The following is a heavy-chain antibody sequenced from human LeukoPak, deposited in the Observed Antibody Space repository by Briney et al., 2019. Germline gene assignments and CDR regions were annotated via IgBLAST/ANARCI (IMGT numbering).Heavy chain of an antibody. J-gene: IGHJ4*02. Sequence: ASVKVSCKASGYTFTSYAMNWVRQAPGQGLEWMGWINTNTGNPTYAQGFTGRFVFSLDTSVSTAYLQISSLKAEDTAVYYCARGEPTYYYDSSGYYYWGQGTLVTVSS. CDR1: GYTFTSYA. CDR2: INTNTGNP. D-gene: IGHD3-22*01. CDR3: ARGEPTYYYDSSGYYY. V-gene: IGHV7-4-1*02.